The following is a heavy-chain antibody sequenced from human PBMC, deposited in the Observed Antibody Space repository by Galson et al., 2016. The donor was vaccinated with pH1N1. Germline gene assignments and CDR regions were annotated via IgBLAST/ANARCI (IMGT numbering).Heavy chain of an antibody. Sequence: SLRLSCAASGFTFSHYWMSWVRQAPGKGLEWVANIKENGSEKYYLDSVKGRFIISRDNAKHSVSLQLDSLRAEDTAVYYCAGHLFSASGSSFEYWGQGALVTVSS. J-gene: IGHJ4*02. D-gene: IGHD1-14*01. V-gene: IGHV3-7*01. CDR1: GFTFSHYW. CDR2: IKENGSEK. CDR3: AGHLFSASGSSFEY.